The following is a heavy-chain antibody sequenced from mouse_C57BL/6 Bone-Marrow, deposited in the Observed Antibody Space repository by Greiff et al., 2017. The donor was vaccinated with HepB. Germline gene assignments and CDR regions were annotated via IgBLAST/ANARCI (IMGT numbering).Heavy chain of an antibody. V-gene: IGHV3-6*01. J-gene: IGHJ2*01. CDR1: GYSITSGYY. CDR2: ISYDGSN. D-gene: IGHD4-1*01. CDR3: ARTVKLGRFDY. Sequence: ESGPGLVKPSQSLSLTCSVTGYSITSGYYWNWIRQFPGNKLEWMGYISYDGSNNYNPSLKNRISITRDTSKNQFFLKLNSVTTEDTATYYCARTVKLGRFDYWGQGTTLTVSS.